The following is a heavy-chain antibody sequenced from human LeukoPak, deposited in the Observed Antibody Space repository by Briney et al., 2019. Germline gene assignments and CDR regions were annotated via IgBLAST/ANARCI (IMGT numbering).Heavy chain of an antibody. J-gene: IGHJ4*02. D-gene: IGHD6-6*01. Sequence: PSETLSLTCTVSGGSITSYYWTYIRQPAGKGLEWIGRIHTSGITNYNPSLKSRVTMSLDTSKNQFSLNLSSVTAADTAIYYCAREFSGTTVAARVFDSWGQGNLVTVSS. CDR3: AREFSGTTVAARVFDS. CDR2: IHTSGIT. CDR1: GGSITSYY. V-gene: IGHV4-4*07.